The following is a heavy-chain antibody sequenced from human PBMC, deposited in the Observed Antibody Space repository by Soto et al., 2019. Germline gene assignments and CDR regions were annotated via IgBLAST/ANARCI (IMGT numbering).Heavy chain of an antibody. D-gene: IGHD3-9*01. Sequence: GESLKISCAASGFTFSSYGMHWVRQAPGKGLEWVAVIWYDGSNKYYADSVKGRFTISRDNSKNTLYLQMNSLRAEDTAVYYCARDFSADKYYFDYWGQGTLVTVSS. CDR3: ARDFSADKYYFDY. J-gene: IGHJ4*02. CDR1: GFTFSSYG. CDR2: IWYDGSNK. V-gene: IGHV3-33*01.